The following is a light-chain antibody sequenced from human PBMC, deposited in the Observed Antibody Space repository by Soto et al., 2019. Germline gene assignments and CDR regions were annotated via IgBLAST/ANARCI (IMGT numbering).Light chain of an antibody. CDR3: QQYYSSPIT. Sequence: DIVMTQSPDSLAVSLGERATINCKSSLTVLYSSNNKNYLAWYQQKPRQPPKLLIYWASTRESGVPDRFSGSGSGTDFPLTISSLQAEDVAVYYCQQYYSSPITFGQGTRLEIK. J-gene: IGKJ5*01. V-gene: IGKV4-1*01. CDR1: LTVLYSSNNKNY. CDR2: WAS.